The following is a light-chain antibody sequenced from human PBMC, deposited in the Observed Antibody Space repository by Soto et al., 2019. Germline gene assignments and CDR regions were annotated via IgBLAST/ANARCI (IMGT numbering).Light chain of an antibody. CDR3: QQYNNWPLT. CDR1: RSVNNN. V-gene: IGKV3-15*01. J-gene: IGKJ5*01. Sequence: IVLTQSPGTRSLSPGERATLSCTASRSVNNNYLAWYQQKPGQAPRLLIYGASTRATGIPARFSGSGSGTEFTLTISSLQYEDFAVYYCQQYNNWPLTFGQGTRLEIK. CDR2: GAS.